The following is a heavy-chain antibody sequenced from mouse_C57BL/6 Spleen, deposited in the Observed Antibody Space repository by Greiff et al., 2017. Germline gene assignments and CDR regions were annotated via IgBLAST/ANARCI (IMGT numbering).Heavy chain of an antibody. CDR1: GYTFTSYW. V-gene: IGHV1-53*01. D-gene: IGHD2-5*01. J-gene: IGHJ2*01. CDR2: INPSNGGT. Sequence: QVQLQQPGAELVKPGASVKLSCKASGYTFTSYWMHWVKQRPGQGLEWIGNINPSNGGTNYNEKFKSKATLTVDKSSSTAYMQLSSLTSEDSAVYYCAREGSYYSNYEGCWGQGTTLTVSS. CDR3: AREGSYYSNYEGC.